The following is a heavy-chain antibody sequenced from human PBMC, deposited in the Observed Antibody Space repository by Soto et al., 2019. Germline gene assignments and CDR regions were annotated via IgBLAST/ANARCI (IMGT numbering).Heavy chain of an antibody. CDR3: ARDKYCSGGSCRKNWFDP. Sequence: QMHLQESGPGLVKPSETLSLTCTVSGGSISSSYRSWIRQPPGKGLEWLAYIYDDGSANYNPSLKSRATISLDMSKNQFSLKLTSVTAADTAVYYCARDKYCSGGSCRKNWFDPWGQGTLVTVSS. CDR1: GGSISSSY. J-gene: IGHJ5*02. CDR2: IYDDGSA. D-gene: IGHD2-15*01. V-gene: IGHV4-59*01.